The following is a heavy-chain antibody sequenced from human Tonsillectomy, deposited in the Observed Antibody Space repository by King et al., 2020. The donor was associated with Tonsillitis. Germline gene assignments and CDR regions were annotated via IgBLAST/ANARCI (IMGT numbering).Heavy chain of an antibody. D-gene: IGHD2-21*02. J-gene: IGHJ4*02. V-gene: IGHV1-2*02. CDR2: ISPVSGGT. CDR3: AIEDCGDDFHKSFEY. CDR1: GNTFTAYY. Sequence: VQLVESGAGVKKPGASLKVSCKTSGNTFTAYYLHWLRQAPGQGLEWMGCISPVSGGTVYAQKFRGRVTMSWDTSISTAYMELSTLTSDDTAVYFCAIEDCGDDFHKSFEYWGQGTLVTVSS.